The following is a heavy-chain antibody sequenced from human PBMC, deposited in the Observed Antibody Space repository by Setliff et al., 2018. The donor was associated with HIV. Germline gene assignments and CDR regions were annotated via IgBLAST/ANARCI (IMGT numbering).Heavy chain of an antibody. CDR2: INHSGST. V-gene: IGHV4-34*01. J-gene: IGHJ3*02. CDR1: GGSFSGYY. Sequence: PSETLSLTCAVYGGSFSGYYWSWNRQPPGKGLEWIGEINHSGSTNYIPSLKSRVTISVDTSKNQFSLRLSSVTAADTAVYYCARGVGNIVVEPAAIPRAFDIWGQGTKVTV. CDR3: ARGVGNIVVEPAAIPRAFDI. D-gene: IGHD2-2*01.